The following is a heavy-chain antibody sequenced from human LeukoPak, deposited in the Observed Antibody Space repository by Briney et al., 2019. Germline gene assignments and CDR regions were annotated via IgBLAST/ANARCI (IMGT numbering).Heavy chain of an antibody. D-gene: IGHD6-19*01. CDR1: GGSISSYY. CDR3: ARDRRRYSSGEFDY. J-gene: IGHJ4*02. Sequence: SETLSLTCTVSGGSISSYYWSWIRQPPGKGLEWIGYIYYSGSTNYNPSLKSRVTISVDTSKNQFSLKLSSVTAADTAVYYCARDRRRYSSGEFDYWGQGTLVTVSS. CDR2: IYYSGST. V-gene: IGHV4-59*01.